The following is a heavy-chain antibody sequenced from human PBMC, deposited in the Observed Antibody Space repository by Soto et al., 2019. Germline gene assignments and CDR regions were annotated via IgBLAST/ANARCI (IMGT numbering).Heavy chain of an antibody. CDR2: TSSSGSTT. Sequence: GGSLRLSCAASGFTFSDYDMSWIRQAPGKGLEWVSYTSSSGSTTYYTDSVKGRFTMSRDNAKNSMYLHMDSLRVEDTAVYYCARVFAAGYDYWGQGTLVTVSS. D-gene: IGHD3-3*01. CDR3: ARVFAAGYDY. V-gene: IGHV3-11*04. J-gene: IGHJ4*02. CDR1: GFTFSDYD.